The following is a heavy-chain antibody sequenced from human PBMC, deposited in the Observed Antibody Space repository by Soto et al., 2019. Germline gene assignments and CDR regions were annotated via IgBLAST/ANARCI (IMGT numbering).Heavy chain of an antibody. CDR3: ARAPYSYGFEY. V-gene: IGHV3-30-3*01. J-gene: IGHJ4*02. D-gene: IGHD5-18*01. Sequence: GGSLRLSCAASGFTFSSYAMHWVRQAPGKGLEWVAAISYDGSNKYYADSVKGRFTISRDNSKNTLYLQMNSLRAEDTAVYYCARAPYSYGFEYWGQGTLVTVSS. CDR1: GFTFSSYA. CDR2: ISYDGSNK.